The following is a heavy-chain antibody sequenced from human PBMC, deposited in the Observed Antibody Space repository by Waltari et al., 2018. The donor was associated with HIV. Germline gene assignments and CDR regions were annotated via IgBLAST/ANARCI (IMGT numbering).Heavy chain of an antibody. CDR2: INDGGTT. CDR1: GGSFSGYY. D-gene: IGHD3-22*01. Sequence: QVQLQQWGAGLLKPSETLSLTCAVYGGSFSGYYWSWIRQPPGKGLGWIGEINDGGTTHCNPSLMGRVSMSVDTAKNQFSLKLSAVTAADSGVYFCARVPSMKPRGGTFHSWGQGTMVTVSS. CDR3: ARVPSMKPRGGTFHS. V-gene: IGHV4-34*02. J-gene: IGHJ3*01.